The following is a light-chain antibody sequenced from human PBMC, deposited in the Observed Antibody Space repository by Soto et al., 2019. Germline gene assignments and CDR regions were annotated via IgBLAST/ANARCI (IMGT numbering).Light chain of an antibody. CDR1: QSVSSN. V-gene: IGKV3-15*01. J-gene: IGKJ1*01. CDR2: GSS. CDR3: QHYNSYSEA. Sequence: DIVMTQSPVTLSVSPGERATLSCRASQSVSSNLAWYQQKPGQSPRLLLYGSSTRATGIPARFRGSGSGTDFTLTISSLQSEDFAVYYCQHYNSYSEAFGQGTKVELK.